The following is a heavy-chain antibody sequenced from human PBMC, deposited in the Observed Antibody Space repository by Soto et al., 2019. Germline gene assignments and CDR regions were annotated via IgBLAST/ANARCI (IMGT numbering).Heavy chain of an antibody. CDR1: GGSISSSSYC. CDR2: VYYGGST. J-gene: IGHJ4*02. D-gene: IGHD6-13*01. CDR3: ARRTGYSSSWYHYYFDY. V-gene: IGHV4-39*01. Sequence: QLQLQESGPGLVKPSETLSLTCTVSGGSISSSSYCWGWIRQPPGKGLEWIGSVYYGGSTYYNPSLKGRVTISVDMSKNQFSLKLNSVTAADTAVYYCARRTGYSSSWYHYYFDYWGQGTLVTVSS.